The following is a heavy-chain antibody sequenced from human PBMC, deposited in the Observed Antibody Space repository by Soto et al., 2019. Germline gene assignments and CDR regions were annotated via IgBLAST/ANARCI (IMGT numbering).Heavy chain of an antibody. V-gene: IGHV4-30-2*01. CDR3: AGMPYTSGLRFDP. Sequence: SETLSLTCTVSGDSYSISTYSWSWIRQPPGKALEWVGFIYQSGVTSYNPSLKSRVTISLDRSNNQCSLKLTSVTAADTAVYYCAGMPYTSGLRFDPWGPGTLVTVSS. D-gene: IGHD6-19*01. J-gene: IGHJ5*02. CDR2: IYQSGVT. CDR1: GDSYSISTYS.